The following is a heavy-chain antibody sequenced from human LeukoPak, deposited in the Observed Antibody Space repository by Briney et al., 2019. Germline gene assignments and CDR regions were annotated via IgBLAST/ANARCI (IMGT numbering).Heavy chain of an antibody. D-gene: IGHD6-13*01. CDR3: AKAYSSSWYGAFDY. Sequence: GGPLRLSCAASGFTFDDYAMHWVRQAPGKGLEWVSGISWNRGSIGYADSVKGRFTISRDNAKNSLYLQMNSLRAEDTALYYCAKAYSSSWYGAFDYWGQGTMVTVSS. V-gene: IGHV3-9*01. J-gene: IGHJ4*02. CDR2: ISWNRGSI. CDR1: GFTFDDYA.